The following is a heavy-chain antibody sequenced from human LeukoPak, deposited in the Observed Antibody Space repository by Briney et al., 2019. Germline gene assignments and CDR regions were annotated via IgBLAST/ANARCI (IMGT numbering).Heavy chain of an antibody. CDR3: ARGRPHGNDY. V-gene: IGHV3-74*01. D-gene: IGHD4-23*01. J-gene: IGHJ4*02. CDR1: GFTFSSYW. CDR2: IASDGSST. Sequence: GGSLRLSCAASGFTFSSYWMNWVRQAPGKGLVWVSRIASDGSSTTYADSVKGRFSIYRDNAKNTLYLQMNSLRVEDTAVYYCARGRPHGNDYWGQGTLVTVSS.